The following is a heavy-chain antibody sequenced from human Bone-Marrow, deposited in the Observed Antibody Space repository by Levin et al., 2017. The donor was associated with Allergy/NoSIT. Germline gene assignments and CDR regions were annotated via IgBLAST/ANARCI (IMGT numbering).Heavy chain of an antibody. D-gene: IGHD6-19*01. CDR3: ARDLAGGGSGWLY. Sequence: GGSLRLSCAASGFTFSSYWMSWVRQAPGKGLEWVANIKQDGSEKYYVDSVKGRFTISRDNAKNSLYLQMNSLRAEDTAVYYCARDLAGGGSGWLYWGQGTLVTVSS. V-gene: IGHV3-7*01. CDR1: GFTFSSYW. CDR2: IKQDGSEK. J-gene: IGHJ4*02.